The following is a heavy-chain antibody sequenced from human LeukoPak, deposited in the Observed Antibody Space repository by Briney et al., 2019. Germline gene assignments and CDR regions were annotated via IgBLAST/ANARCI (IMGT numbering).Heavy chain of an antibody. CDR1: GFPFSSYA. V-gene: IGHV3-64D*09. CDR2: ISDSGGST. J-gene: IGHJ6*02. D-gene: IGHD2-15*01. CDR3: VRGYSFGPYGMDV. Sequence: GGSLRLSCSASGFPFSSYAMHWVRQAPGKGLEYVSAISDSGGSTHYADSVKGRFTISRDNSKNTLYLQMSSLRAGDTAVYFCVRGYSFGPYGMDVWGQGTTVTVSS.